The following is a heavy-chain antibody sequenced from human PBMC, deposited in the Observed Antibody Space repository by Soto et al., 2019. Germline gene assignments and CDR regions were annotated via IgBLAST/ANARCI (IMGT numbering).Heavy chain of an antibody. CDR2: IIPIFGTA. J-gene: IGHJ4*02. Sequence: QVQLVQSGAEVKKPGSSVKVSCKASGGTFRSYAISWVRQAPGQGLEWMGGIIPIFGTANYAQKFQGRVTITADESTSTAYLELSSLRSEDTAVYYCARDPLYDYVWGSYRSDYFDYWGQGTLVTVSS. CDR1: GGTFRSYA. CDR3: ARDPLYDYVWGSYRSDYFDY. V-gene: IGHV1-69*01. D-gene: IGHD3-16*02.